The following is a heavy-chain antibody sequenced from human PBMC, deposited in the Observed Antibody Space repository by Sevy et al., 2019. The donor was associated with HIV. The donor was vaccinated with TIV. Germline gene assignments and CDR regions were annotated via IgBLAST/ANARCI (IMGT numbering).Heavy chain of an antibody. V-gene: IGHV3-30*02. Sequence: GGSLRLSCAASGFTCSSYGMHWVRQAPGKGLEWVAFIRYDGSNKYYADSVKGRFTISRDNSKNSLYLQMNSLRAEDTAVYYCAKDRDYGGKPGWLDYWGQGPLVTVSS. CDR1: GFTCSSYG. CDR2: IRYDGSNK. D-gene: IGHD4-17*01. CDR3: AKDRDYGGKPGWLDY. J-gene: IGHJ4*02.